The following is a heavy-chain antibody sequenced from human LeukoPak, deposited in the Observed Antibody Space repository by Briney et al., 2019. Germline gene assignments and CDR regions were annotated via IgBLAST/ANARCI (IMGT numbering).Heavy chain of an antibody. CDR3: ARERAVVAXXXFDY. CDR1: GFTFSDYY. V-gene: IGHV3-11*01. D-gene: IGHD2-15*01. Sequence: GGSLRLSCAASGFTFSDYYMSWIRQAPGKGLEWVSYISSSGSTIYYADSVKGRFTISRDNAKNSLYLQMNSLRAEDTAVYYCARERAVVAXXXFDYWGQGTLVTVSS. CDR2: ISSSGSTI. J-gene: IGHJ4*02.